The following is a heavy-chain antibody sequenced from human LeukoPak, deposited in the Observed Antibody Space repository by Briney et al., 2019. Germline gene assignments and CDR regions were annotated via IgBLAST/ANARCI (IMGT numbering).Heavy chain of an antibody. CDR2: ISGSGGST. J-gene: IGHJ6*02. CDR1: GFTFSSYA. CDR3: ARGWEDDFWSGYSYYYGMDV. D-gene: IGHD3-3*01. V-gene: IGHV3-23*01. Sequence: GGSLRLSCAASGFTFSSYAMSWVRQAPGKGLEWVSAISGSGGSTYYADSVKGRFTISRDNSKNSLYLQMNSLRAEDTAVYYCARGWEDDFWSGYSYYYGMDVWGQGTTVTVSS.